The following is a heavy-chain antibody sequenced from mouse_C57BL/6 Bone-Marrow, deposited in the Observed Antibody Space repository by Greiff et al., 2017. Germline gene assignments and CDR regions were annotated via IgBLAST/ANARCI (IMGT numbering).Heavy chain of an antibody. CDR2: IDPSDSYT. V-gene: IGHV1-59*01. CDR3: ASNS. CDR1: GYTFTSYW. Sequence: QVQLQQPGAELVRPGTSVKLSCKASGYTFTSYWMHWVKQRPGQGLEWIGVIDPSDSYTNYNQKFKGKATLTVDTSSSSDYMQLSSLTSEDSAVYYCASNSWGQGTLVTVSA. D-gene: IGHD1-3*01. J-gene: IGHJ3*01.